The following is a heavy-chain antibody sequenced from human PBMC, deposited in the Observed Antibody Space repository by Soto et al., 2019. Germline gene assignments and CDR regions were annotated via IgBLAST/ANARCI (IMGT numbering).Heavy chain of an antibody. CDR1: GGTFSSYA. CDR2: IIPIFGTA. V-gene: IGHV1-69*12. CDR3: ARGGTGYSSGWGYYGMDV. J-gene: IGHJ6*02. Sequence: QVQLVQSGAEVKKPGSSVKVSCKASGGTFSSYAISWVRQAPGQGLEWMGGIIPIFGTANYAQKFQGRVTITEDESTSTAYMELSSLRSEDTAVYYCARGGTGYSSGWGYYGMDVWGQGTTVTVSS. D-gene: IGHD6-19*01.